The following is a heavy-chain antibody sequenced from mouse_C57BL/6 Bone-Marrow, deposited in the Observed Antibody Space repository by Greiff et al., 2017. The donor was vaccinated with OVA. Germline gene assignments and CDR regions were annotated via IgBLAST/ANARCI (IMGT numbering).Heavy chain of an antibody. V-gene: IGHV5-4*01. CDR1: GFTFSSYA. CDR2: ISDGGSYT. Sequence: DVKLQESGGGLVKPGGSLKLSCAASGFTFSSYAMSWVRQTPEKRLEWVATISDGGSYTYYPDNVKGRFTISRDNAKNNLYLQMSHLKAEDTAMYYCARDWGFWGQGTTLTVSS. J-gene: IGHJ2*01. CDR3: ARDWGF.